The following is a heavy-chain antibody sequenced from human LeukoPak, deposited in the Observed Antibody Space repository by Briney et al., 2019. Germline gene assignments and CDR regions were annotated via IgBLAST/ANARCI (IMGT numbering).Heavy chain of an antibody. Sequence: GESLKISCKGSGPSFPSYWIAWVRQMPGKGLDWMGIIYPGDSDTRYSPSFQGQVTISADKSISTAYLQWSSLKASDTAMYYYARPMTTDLDVDYWGQGTLVTVSS. CDR1: GPSFPSYW. V-gene: IGHV5-51*01. J-gene: IGHJ4*02. D-gene: IGHD4-11*01. CDR2: IYPGDSDT. CDR3: ARPMTTDLDVDY.